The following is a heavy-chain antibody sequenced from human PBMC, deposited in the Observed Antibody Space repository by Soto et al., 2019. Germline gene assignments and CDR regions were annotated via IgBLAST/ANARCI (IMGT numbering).Heavy chain of an antibody. Sequence: GGSLRLSCAASGFTFDDYAMHWVRQAPGKGLEWVSGISWNSGSIGYADSVKGRFTISRDNAKNSLYLQMNSLRAEETALYYCAKAPSYDSSEYYFDYWGQGTLVTVSS. V-gene: IGHV3-9*01. CDR2: ISWNSGSI. CDR3: AKAPSYDSSEYYFDY. CDR1: GFTFDDYA. D-gene: IGHD3-22*01. J-gene: IGHJ4*02.